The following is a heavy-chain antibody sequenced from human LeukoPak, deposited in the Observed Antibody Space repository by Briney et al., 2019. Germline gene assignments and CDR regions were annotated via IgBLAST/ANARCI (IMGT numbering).Heavy chain of an antibody. CDR1: GFTFSSYW. J-gene: IGHJ3*02. Sequence: PGGCLSLSCAAAGFTFSSYWMHWVRQAPGKGRVWVSRITSDGSTTSYADSVKGRFTISRDNAKNTLYLQMNSLRVEDTAVYYCARGNSLAVEIWRQATMVTVSS. D-gene: IGHD3-10*01. V-gene: IGHV3-74*01. CDR3: ARGNSLAVEI. CDR2: ITSDGSTT.